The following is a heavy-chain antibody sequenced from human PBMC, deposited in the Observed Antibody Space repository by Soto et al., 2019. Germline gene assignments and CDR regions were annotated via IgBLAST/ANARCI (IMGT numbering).Heavy chain of an antibody. CDR3: ARGIGEYCSGGSCYSDLTFFDY. J-gene: IGHJ4*02. CDR2: IYYSGST. CDR1: GGSISSGGYY. D-gene: IGHD2-15*01. V-gene: IGHV4-31*11. Sequence: SGTLALTCAVSGGSISSGGYYGSWIRQHPGKGLEWIGYIYYSGSTYYNPSLKSRVTISVDTSKNQFSLKLSSVTAADTAVYYCARGIGEYCSGGSCYSDLTFFDYWGQGTLVTVSS.